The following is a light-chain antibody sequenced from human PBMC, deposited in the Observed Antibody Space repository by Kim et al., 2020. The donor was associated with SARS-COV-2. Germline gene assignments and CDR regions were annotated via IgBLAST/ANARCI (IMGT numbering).Light chain of an antibody. V-gene: IGLV3-19*01. CDR3: NSQDSSGTHWL. CDR2: CKT. CDR1: SMPSYS. Sequence: SSELTQDPTEARNSTRTNTSNIPRDSMPSYSGNKNHQKPGQAPVLVIYCKTNRPSGIPDRFSGSSSGNTASLTITVAQAEDEADYYCNSQDSSGTHWLFG. J-gene: IGLJ3*02.